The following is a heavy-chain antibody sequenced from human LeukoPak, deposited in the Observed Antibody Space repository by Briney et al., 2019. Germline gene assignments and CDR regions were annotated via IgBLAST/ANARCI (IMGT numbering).Heavy chain of an antibody. CDR1: GFPFSDYA. CDR2: ISYDGRGN. Sequence: GGSLRLSCAASGFPFSDYAMHWVRQAPAKGLEWVAVISYDGRGNDYADSVKGRVTISRDNSQNTLYLQMHSLRTEDTALYFCVRETGITNYFDYWGQGTLVTVSS. CDR3: VRETGITNYFDY. D-gene: IGHD5-24*01. V-gene: IGHV3-30*03. J-gene: IGHJ4*02.